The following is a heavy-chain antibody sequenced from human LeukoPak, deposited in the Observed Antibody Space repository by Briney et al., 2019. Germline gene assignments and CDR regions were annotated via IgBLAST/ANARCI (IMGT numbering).Heavy chain of an antibody. V-gene: IGHV3-48*03. CDR2: ISSSGSTI. Sequence: PGGSLRLSCAASGFTFSSYEMNWVRQAPGKGLEWVSYISSSGSTIYYADPVKGRFTISRDNAKNSLYLQMNSLRAEDTAVYYCARDGDIVATICYFDYWGQGTLVTVSS. D-gene: IGHD5-12*01. J-gene: IGHJ4*02. CDR3: ARDGDIVATICYFDY. CDR1: GFTFSSYE.